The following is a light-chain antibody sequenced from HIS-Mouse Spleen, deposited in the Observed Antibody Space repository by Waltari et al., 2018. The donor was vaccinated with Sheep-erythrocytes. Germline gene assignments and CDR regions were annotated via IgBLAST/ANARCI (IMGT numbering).Light chain of an antibody. CDR2: DVS. CDR3: CSYAGSYNHV. J-gene: IGLJ1*01. Sequence: QSALTQPRSVSGSPGQSVTISCTGTSSDVGGYNYVSWYQQHPGKAPQLMIYDVSKRPSRVPDRFSGSKSGNTASLTISGLQAEDEADYYCCSYAGSYNHVFATGTKVTVL. CDR1: SSDVGGYNY. V-gene: IGLV2-11*01.